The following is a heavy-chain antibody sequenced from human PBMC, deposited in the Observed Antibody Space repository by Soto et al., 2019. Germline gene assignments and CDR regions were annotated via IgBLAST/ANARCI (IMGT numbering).Heavy chain of an antibody. Sequence: VQLVESGGGVVLPRRSLRLSCEAAGFTFRSYSMHRVRQAPGKGLEWVAVISFDGSETFYRDSVRGRFTVSRDNPKNTLSLQMDRVTAEDTAIYYCATPRGATGNLFDYWGQGT. CDR1: GFTFRSYS. D-gene: IGHD1-26*01. CDR3: ATPRGATGNLFDY. J-gene: IGHJ4*02. CDR2: ISFDGSET. V-gene: IGHV3-30-3*01.